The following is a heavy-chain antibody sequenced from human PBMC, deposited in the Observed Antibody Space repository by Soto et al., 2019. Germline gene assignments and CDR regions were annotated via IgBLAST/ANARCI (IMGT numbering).Heavy chain of an antibody. J-gene: IGHJ2*01. V-gene: IGHV3-66*01. D-gene: IGHD3-10*01. CDR1: GFSVSKTY. Sequence: EVQLVESGGGLVQPGGSLRLSCAASGFSVSKTYMTWVRQAPGKGLEWVSIIYGGGTTYHADSVKGRFSTSRDNSENMLFLQMKSLRAEDTAVYYCARGGSSGTYYAHWNFDLWGRGTLVTVSS. CDR3: ARGGSSGTYYAHWNFDL. CDR2: IYGGGTT.